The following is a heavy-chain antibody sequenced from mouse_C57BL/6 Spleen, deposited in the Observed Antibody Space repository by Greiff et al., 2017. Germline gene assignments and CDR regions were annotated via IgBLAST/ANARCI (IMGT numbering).Heavy chain of an antibody. CDR1: GFTFSDYY. Sequence: EVQRVESEGGLVQPGSSMKLSCTASGFTFSDYYMAWVRQVPEKGLEWVANINYDGSSTYYLDSLKSRFIISRDNAKNILYLQMSSLKSEDTATYYCARGCYYGNYFDYWGQGTTLTVSS. CDR3: ARGCYYGNYFDY. V-gene: IGHV5-16*01. J-gene: IGHJ2*01. CDR2: INYDGSST. D-gene: IGHD2-1*01.